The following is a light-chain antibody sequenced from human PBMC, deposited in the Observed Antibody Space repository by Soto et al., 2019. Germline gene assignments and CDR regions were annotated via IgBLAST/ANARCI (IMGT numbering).Light chain of an antibody. Sequence: EIVLTQSPGTLSLSPGERATLSCRASQSVARSDLAWYQQKPRQAPRLLIYGASSRATGIPDRFSGSESGTDFTLFISRLEPEDFAVYYCQQYGSSPQTFGQGTRVEIK. CDR1: QSVARSD. J-gene: IGKJ1*01. CDR3: QQYGSSPQT. CDR2: GAS. V-gene: IGKV3-20*01.